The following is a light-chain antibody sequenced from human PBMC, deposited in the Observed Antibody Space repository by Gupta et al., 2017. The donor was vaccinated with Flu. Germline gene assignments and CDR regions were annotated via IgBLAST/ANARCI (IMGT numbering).Light chain of an antibody. CDR2: RTN. V-gene: IGLV1-44*01. Sequence: QSVLTQPPSTSGTPGQRVTISCSGSSSKIGGNNVNWYQQLTGTAPKVVIYRTNQRPSGVPDRFSGSKSGTSATLAISGLQAADEADYYCAAWDDSLNAKVFGGGTKLTVL. J-gene: IGLJ2*01. CDR1: SSKIGGNN. CDR3: AAWDDSLNAKV.